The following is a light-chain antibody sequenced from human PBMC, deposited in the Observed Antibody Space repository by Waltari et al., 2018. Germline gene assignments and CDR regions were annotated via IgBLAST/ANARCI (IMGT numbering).Light chain of an antibody. CDR3: GTWNSRLSAGEV. J-gene: IGLJ2*01. Sequence: QSVSTHPPTVSASAGQGVTICCSGDRTNIRNNSVACYQHLPGAAPRLLICDNNKRPSQISDRFSGSKSGTSATLGITGLRTGDEAVYYCGTWNSRLSAGEVFGGGTKLTVL. V-gene: IGLV1-51*01. CDR1: RTNIRNNS. CDR2: DNN.